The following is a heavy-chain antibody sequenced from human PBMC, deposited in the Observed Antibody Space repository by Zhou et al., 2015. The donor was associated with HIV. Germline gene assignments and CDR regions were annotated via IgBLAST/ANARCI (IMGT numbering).Heavy chain of an antibody. J-gene: IGHJ6*02. Sequence: QVRLVQSGAEVKKPGSSVRVSCKASGGTFNTYSVTWVRQAPGQGLEWMGEFIGMFGRPKYAPKFQGRVTITADESTSTLYMELSSLRSDDTAVYFCARGGTVTRGVIRKMPQFYYYYVMEVWGQGTTVTVSS. CDR1: GGTFNTYS. CDR3: ARGGTVTRGVIRKMPQFYYYYVMEV. D-gene: IGHD3-10*01. CDR2: FIGMFGRP. V-gene: IGHV1-69*19.